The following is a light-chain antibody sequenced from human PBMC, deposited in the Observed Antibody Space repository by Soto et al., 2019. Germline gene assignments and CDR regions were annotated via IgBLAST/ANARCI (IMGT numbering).Light chain of an antibody. CDR3: QQYGSSPFT. V-gene: IGKV3-20*01. CDR1: QSVSSSY. CDR2: GAS. Sequence: EIVLTQSPGTLSLSPGERATLXXRASQSVSSSYLAWYQQKPGQAPXLLIYGASSRATGIPDRFSGSGSGTDFTLTISRLEPEDFAVYYCQQYGSSPFTFGPGTRWIS. J-gene: IGKJ3*01.